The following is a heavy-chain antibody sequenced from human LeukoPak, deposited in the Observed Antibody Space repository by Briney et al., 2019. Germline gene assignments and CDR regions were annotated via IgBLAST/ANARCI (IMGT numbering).Heavy chain of an antibody. CDR2: IYPIDSDT. V-gene: IGHV5-51*01. J-gene: IGHJ6*02. CDR3: ARLPLGTTDGYYYYGMDV. CDR1: GYSFTNYW. D-gene: IGHD2-2*01. Sequence: GESLQISCKGSGYSFTNYWIGWVRQMPGKGLEWMGIIYPIDSDTRYSPSFQGQVTISADKSISTAYLQWSSLKASDTAMYYCARLPLGTTDGYYYYGMDVWGQGTTVTVSS.